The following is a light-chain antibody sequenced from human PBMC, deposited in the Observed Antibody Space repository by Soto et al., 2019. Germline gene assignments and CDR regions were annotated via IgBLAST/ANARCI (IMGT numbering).Light chain of an antibody. V-gene: IGKV1-5*01. Sequence: DIQMTQSPSTLSASVGDRVTINWRASQSISSWLAWYQQKPGKAPKLLIYDAYSLESGVPSRFSGSGSGTEFTITISSLQPDEFGTYYCQQYNSYYPFGQGTKLEIK. CDR2: DAY. J-gene: IGKJ2*01. CDR1: QSISSW. CDR3: QQYNSYYP.